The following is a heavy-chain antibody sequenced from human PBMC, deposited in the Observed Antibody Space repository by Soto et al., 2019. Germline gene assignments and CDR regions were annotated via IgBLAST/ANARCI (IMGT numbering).Heavy chain of an antibody. CDR2: ISAHNGDT. V-gene: IGHV1-18*04. CDR3: ARDCGRYFGSSARMWFY. CDR1: GYTFNYYG. Sequence: ASVKVSCKASGYTFNYYGISWVRQAPGQGLEWVGWISAHNGDTKYAQNLQGRLTLTTDTSTSTAYMELTSLTSDDTAVYYCARDCGRYFGSSARMWFYWGQGTLVTVSS. D-gene: IGHD3-9*01. J-gene: IGHJ4*02.